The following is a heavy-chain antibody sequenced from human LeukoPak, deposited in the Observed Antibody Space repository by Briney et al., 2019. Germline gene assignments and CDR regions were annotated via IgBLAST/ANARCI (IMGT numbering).Heavy chain of an antibody. D-gene: IGHD6-19*01. CDR1: GFTFSSYG. CDR3: AKGAAVAGKRDAFDI. Sequence: GGSLRLSCAASGFTFSSYGMHWVRQAPGKGLEWVAVISYDGSNKYYADSLKGRFTISRDNSKNTLYLQMNSLRAEDTAVYYCAKGAAVAGKRDAFDIWGQGTMVTVSS. V-gene: IGHV3-30*18. J-gene: IGHJ3*02. CDR2: ISYDGSNK.